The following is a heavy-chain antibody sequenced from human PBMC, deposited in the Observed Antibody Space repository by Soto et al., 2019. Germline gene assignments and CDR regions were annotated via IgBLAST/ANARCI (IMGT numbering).Heavy chain of an antibody. D-gene: IGHD6-6*01. CDR3: ARTPRLLDS. Sequence: GPLRISCAAPGFTCTHFWMNWVRQAPGKGLEWVAYISADGRETNHVDSVKGRFTISRDNAKNSLYLQMNSLRAEDTAVYYCARTPRLLDSWGQGTLVTVSS. J-gene: IGHJ4*02. CDR1: GFTCTHFW. CDR2: ISADGRET. V-gene: IGHV3-7*01.